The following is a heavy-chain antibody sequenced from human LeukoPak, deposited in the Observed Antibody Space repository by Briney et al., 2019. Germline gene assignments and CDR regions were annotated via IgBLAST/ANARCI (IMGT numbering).Heavy chain of an antibody. CDR2: IYYSGST. CDR3: AREGATFDP. V-gene: IGHV4-59*01. J-gene: IGHJ5*02. Sequence: SETLSLTCTVSGGSISSYYWSWIRQPPGKGLEWIGYIYYSGSTNYNPSLKSRVTISVDTSKNQFSLKLSSVTAADTAVYYCAREGATFDPWGQGTLVTISS. CDR1: GGSISSYY. D-gene: IGHD1-26*01.